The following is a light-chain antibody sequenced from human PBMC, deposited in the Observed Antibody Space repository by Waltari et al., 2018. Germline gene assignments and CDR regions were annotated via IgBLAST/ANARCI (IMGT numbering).Light chain of an antibody. CDR2: EDN. J-gene: IGLJ1*01. CDR3: CSYGDVSPLFGPGSKVT. Sequence: QSALTQPASVSGSPGQSITISCTGSSSDVDTYVLVSWYQQQPGKAPKLIIYEDNKRPSGISNRFFGAKSGKTASLTISGLQPEDEAEYYCCSYGDVSPLFGPGSKVTFGTGTKVTVL. CDR1: SSDVDTYVL. V-gene: IGLV2-23*01.